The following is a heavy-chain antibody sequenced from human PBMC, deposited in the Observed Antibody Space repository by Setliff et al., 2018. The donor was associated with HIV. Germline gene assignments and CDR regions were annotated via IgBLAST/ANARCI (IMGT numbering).Heavy chain of an antibody. Sequence: PSETLSLTCDGYGGSLSSYYWSWIRQPPGKGLEWIGEINHSGSTNYNPSLKSRVTISVDTSKNQFSLKLSSVTAADTAVYYCARGRLRFLGYFDYWGQGTLVTVS. J-gene: IGHJ4*02. V-gene: IGHV4-34*01. CDR1: GGSLSSYY. CDR3: ARGRLRFLGYFDY. D-gene: IGHD3-3*01. CDR2: INHSGST.